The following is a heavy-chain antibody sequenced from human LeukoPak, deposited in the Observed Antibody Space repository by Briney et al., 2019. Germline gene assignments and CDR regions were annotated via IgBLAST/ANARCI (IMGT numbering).Heavy chain of an antibody. D-gene: IGHD6-6*01. Sequence: AGGSLRLSCAASGFTFSSYWMSWVHQAPGKGLEWVANIKQDGSEKYYVDSVKGRFTTSRDNAKNSLYLQMNSLRAEDTAVYYCARVVGSSFRYYYYYMDVWGKGTTVTVSS. CDR2: IKQDGSEK. CDR3: ARVVGSSFRYYYYYMDV. CDR1: GFTFSSYW. J-gene: IGHJ6*03. V-gene: IGHV3-7*01.